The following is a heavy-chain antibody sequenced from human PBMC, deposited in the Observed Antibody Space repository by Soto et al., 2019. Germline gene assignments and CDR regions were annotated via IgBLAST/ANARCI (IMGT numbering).Heavy chain of an antibody. J-gene: IGHJ6*02. CDR1: GGTFSSYA. V-gene: IGHV1-69*13. CDR2: IIPIFGTA. Sequence: ASVKVSCKASGGTFSSYAISWVRQAPGQGLEWMGGIIPIFGTANYAQKFQGRVTITADESTSTAYMELSSLRSEDTAVYYCARAGAVLGYCSGGSCYPPRDYYYGMDVWG. CDR3: ARAGAVLGYCSGGSCYPPRDYYYGMDV. D-gene: IGHD2-15*01.